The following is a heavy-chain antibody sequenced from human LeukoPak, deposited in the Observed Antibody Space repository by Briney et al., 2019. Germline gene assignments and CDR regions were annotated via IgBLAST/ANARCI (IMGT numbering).Heavy chain of an antibody. CDR3: ARGFNRAEHRYDWFYP. CDR2: IRSKPYGGTT. D-gene: IGHD3-16*02. CDR1: GFTFGDYA. Sequence: GGSLRLSCTTSGFTFGDYAMSWVRQAPGKGLEWVGFIRSKPYGGTTDYAASVKGRFTISRDDSKSIAYLQMNSLKSEDSAVYYCARGFNRAEHRYDWFYPWGQGTLVTVSS. J-gene: IGHJ5*02. V-gene: IGHV3-49*04.